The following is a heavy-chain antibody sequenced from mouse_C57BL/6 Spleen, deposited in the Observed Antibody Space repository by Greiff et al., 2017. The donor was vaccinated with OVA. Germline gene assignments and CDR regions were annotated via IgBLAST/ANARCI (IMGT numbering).Heavy chain of an antibody. CDR1: GYAFTDYE. Sequence: VQLQQSGAELVRPGASVTLSCKASGYAFTDYEMHWVQQTPVHGLEWIGAIDPETGGTAYNQKFKGKTILTADKSSSTAYMELRSLTSEDTAVYYCKRGTAQAAWAYWGQGTLVTVSA. J-gene: IGHJ3*01. V-gene: IGHV1-15*01. D-gene: IGHD3-2*02. CDR2: IDPETGGT. CDR3: KRGTAQAAWAY.